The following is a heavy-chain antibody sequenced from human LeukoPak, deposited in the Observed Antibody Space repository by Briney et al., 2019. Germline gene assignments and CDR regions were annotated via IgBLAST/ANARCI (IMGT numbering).Heavy chain of an antibody. Sequence: PGGSLRPSCAASGFTFSSYEMNWVRQAPGKGLEWVSYISSSGSTIYYADSVKGRFTISRDNAKNSLYLQMNSLRAEDTAVYYCASRSPVVVVAGSTDYWGQGTLVTVSS. J-gene: IGHJ4*02. CDR2: ISSSGSTI. D-gene: IGHD2-15*01. V-gene: IGHV3-48*03. CDR1: GFTFSSYE. CDR3: ASRSPVVVVAGSTDY.